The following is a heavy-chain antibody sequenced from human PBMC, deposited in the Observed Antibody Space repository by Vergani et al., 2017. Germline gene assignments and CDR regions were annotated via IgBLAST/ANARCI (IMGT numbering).Heavy chain of an antibody. J-gene: IGHJ6*02. CDR3: ARQGPNSSVGFLDYDYGMDV. D-gene: IGHD6-19*01. CDR2: IYYSGST. CDR1: GGSISSSSYY. V-gene: IGHV4-39*01. Sequence: QVQLQESGPGLVKPSETLSLTCTVSGGSISSSSYYWGWIRQPPGKGLEWIGSIYYSGSTYYNPSLKSRVTISVDTSKNQFSLKLSSVTAADTAVYYGARQGPNSSVGFLDYDYGMDVWGQGTTMTVSS.